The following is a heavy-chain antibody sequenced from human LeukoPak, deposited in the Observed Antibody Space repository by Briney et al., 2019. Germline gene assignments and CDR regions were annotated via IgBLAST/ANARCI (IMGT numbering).Heavy chain of an antibody. Sequence: GSLSLSYAASGFPFSSYAMSWVCPAPGKGLEWVSAISGSGGSTYYADSVKGRFTISRGNSKNTLYLQMNSLRAEDTAVYYCARGGYSYGAFDYWGQGTLVTVSS. V-gene: IGHV3-23*01. D-gene: IGHD5-18*01. CDR2: ISGSGGST. CDR3: ARGGYSYGAFDY. J-gene: IGHJ4*02. CDR1: GFPFSSYA.